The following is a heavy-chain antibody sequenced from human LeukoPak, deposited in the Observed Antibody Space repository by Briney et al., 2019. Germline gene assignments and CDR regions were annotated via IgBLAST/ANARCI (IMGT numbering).Heavy chain of an antibody. V-gene: IGHV1-2*02. CDR1: GYTFTGYY. CDR3: ARTTKTPWGPVYYYYYMDV. Sequence: GASVKVSCKASGYTFTGYYMHWVRQAPGQGLEWMGWINPNSGGTNYAQKIQGRVTMTRDTSISTAYMELSRLRSDDTAVYYCARTTKTPWGPVYYYYYMDVWGKGTTVTVSS. J-gene: IGHJ6*03. CDR2: INPNSGGT. D-gene: IGHD3-16*01.